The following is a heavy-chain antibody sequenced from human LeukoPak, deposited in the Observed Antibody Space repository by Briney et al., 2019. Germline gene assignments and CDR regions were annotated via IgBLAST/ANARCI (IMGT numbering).Heavy chain of an antibody. V-gene: IGHV3-74*03. Sequence: PGGSLRLSCAASGFTFSSHWMHWVRQVPGKGLVWVSRINPDESDTSSADSVKGRFTISRDNAKSTLYLQMNSLRAEDTAVYYCARARLEDELLSDWGQGTLVTVSS. J-gene: IGHJ4*02. CDR2: INPDESDT. CDR3: ARARLEDELLSD. CDR1: GFTFSSHW. D-gene: IGHD2-2*01.